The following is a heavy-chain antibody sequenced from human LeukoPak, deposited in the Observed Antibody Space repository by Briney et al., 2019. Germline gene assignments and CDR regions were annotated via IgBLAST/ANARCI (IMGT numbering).Heavy chain of an antibody. J-gene: IGHJ4*02. D-gene: IGHD3-22*01. CDR3: AKRGVVIRVILVGFHKEAYYFDS. V-gene: IGHV3-23*01. Sequence: GGSLRLSCAVSGITLSNYGMSWVRQAPGKGLEWVAGISASGGRTHYADAVKGRFTISRHNPKNTLYLQMNSLRAEDTAVYFCAKRGVVIRVILVGFHKEAYYFDSWGQGALVTVSS. CDR1: GITLSNYG. CDR2: ISASGGRT.